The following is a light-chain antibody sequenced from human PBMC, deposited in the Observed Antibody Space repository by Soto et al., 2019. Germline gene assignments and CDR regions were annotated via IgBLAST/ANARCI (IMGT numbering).Light chain of an antibody. J-gene: IGKJ1*01. CDR1: XSVXYSPNNKNY. Sequence: DIVLTQSPDSLAVSXGXXXXXXXXSSXSVXYSPNNKNYLVWYQQKPGQPPKLLIYWASTRESGVPDRFSGSGSGTDFTLTISSLQAEDVAVYYCQQYYSSPRTFGQGTKVDIK. V-gene: IGKV4-1*01. CDR3: QQYYSSPRT. CDR2: WAS.